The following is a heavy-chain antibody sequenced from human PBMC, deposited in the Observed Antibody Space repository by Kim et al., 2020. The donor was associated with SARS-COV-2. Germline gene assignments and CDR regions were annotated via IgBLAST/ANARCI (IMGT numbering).Heavy chain of an antibody. Sequence: GSSNHNPTLRSRVTISADTSKNQFSLKLSSVTAADTAVYYCAKNGWYSIAHWGQGNLVTVSS. J-gene: IGHJ4*02. D-gene: IGHD6-19*01. CDR3: AKNGWYSIAH. CDR2: GSS. V-gene: IGHV4-34*01.